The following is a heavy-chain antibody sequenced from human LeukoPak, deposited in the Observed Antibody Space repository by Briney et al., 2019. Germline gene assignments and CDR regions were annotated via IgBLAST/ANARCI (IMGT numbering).Heavy chain of an antibody. J-gene: IGHJ4*02. CDR3: AKDRSCTNGVCHGDFDY. Sequence: GGSLRLSCAASGFTFSSYDMSWVRQAPGKGLEWVSGISGSGGSTYYADSVKGRFTISRDNSKNTLYLQMNSLRAEDTGVYYCAKDRSCTNGVCHGDFDYRGRGTLVTVSS. D-gene: IGHD2-8*01. CDR1: GFTFSSYD. V-gene: IGHV3-23*01. CDR2: ISGSGGST.